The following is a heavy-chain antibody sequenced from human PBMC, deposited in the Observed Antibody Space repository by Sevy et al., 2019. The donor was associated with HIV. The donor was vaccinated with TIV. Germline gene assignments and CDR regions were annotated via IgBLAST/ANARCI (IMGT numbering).Heavy chain of an antibody. CDR2: LYDSGAA. Sequence: GGSLRLSCAASGFTFSSYAMTWVRQAPGKGLEWVSTLYDSGAAYYAVSVKGRFTVSRDNSKNTLYLQMNSLRAEDTAVYYCARTVVLVDGPRNWLDTWGQGTLVTVSS. J-gene: IGHJ5*02. V-gene: IGHV3-23*01. CDR3: ARTVVLVDGPRNWLDT. CDR1: GFTFSSYA. D-gene: IGHD2-8*02.